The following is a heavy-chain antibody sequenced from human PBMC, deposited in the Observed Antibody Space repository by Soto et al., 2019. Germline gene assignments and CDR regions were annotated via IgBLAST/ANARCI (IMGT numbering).Heavy chain of an antibody. J-gene: IGHJ4*02. D-gene: IGHD7-27*01. CDR1: GYTFTSYG. CDR2: ISAYNGNT. CDR3: ARDSAGDRRSGYFDY. Sequence: ASVKVSCKASGYTFTSYGISWVRQAPGQGLEWMGWISAYNGNTNYAQKLQGRVTMTTDTSTSTAYMELRCLRSDDTAVYYCARDSAGDRRSGYFDYWGQGTLVTVSS. V-gene: IGHV1-18*01.